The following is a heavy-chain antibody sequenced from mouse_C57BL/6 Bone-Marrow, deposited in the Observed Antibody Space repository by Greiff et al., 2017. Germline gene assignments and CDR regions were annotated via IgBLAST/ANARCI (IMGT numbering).Heavy chain of an antibody. V-gene: IGHV1-74*01. CDR3: AIEIQDSSGYRFAY. D-gene: IGHD3-2*02. J-gene: IGHJ3*01. Sequence: VQLQQPGAELVKPGASVKVSCKASGYTFTSYWMHWVKQRPGQGLEWIGRIHPSDSDTNYNQKFKGKATLTVDKSSSTAYMQLSSLTSEDSAVYYCAIEIQDSSGYRFAYWGQGTLVTVSA. CDR1: GYTFTSYW. CDR2: IHPSDSDT.